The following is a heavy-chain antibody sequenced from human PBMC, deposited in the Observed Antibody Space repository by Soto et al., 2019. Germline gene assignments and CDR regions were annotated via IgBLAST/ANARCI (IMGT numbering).Heavy chain of an antibody. V-gene: IGHV1-18*04. CDR2: ISAYNGNT. D-gene: IGHD3-16*02. J-gene: IGHJ4*02. Sequence: GASVKVSCKASGYTFTSYGISWVRQAPGQGLEWMGWISAYNGNTNYAQKLQGRVTMTTDTSASTAYMELRSLRSDDTAVYYCARVMPMISFGGVIDAPFCCWGQGPLGTVSS. CDR3: ARVMPMISFGGVIDAPFCC. CDR1: GYTFTSYG.